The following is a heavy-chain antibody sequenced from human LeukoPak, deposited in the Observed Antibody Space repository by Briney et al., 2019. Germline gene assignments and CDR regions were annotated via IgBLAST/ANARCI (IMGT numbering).Heavy chain of an antibody. J-gene: IGHJ4*02. CDR3: ATLADIVVVPAAITNPFDY. V-gene: IGHV1-2*02. CDR2: INPNSGGT. D-gene: IGHD2-2*02. CDR1: GYTFTGYY. Sequence: ASVKVSCKASGYTFTGYYMHWVRQAPGQGLEWMGWINPNSGGTNYAQKFRGRVTMTRDTSISTAYMELSRLRSDDTAVYYCATLADIVVVPAAITNPFDYWGQGTLVTVSS.